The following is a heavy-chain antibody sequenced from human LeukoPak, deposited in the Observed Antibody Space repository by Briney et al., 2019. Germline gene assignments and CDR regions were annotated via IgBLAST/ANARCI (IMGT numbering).Heavy chain of an antibody. Sequence: SGGSLRLSCAASGFTFSSYWMSWVRQAPGKGLEWVSYISSSGYTIYYADSVKGRFTISRDNAKNSLYLQMNSLRAEDTAVYYCARALSNYYDSSGYSYWGQGTLVTVSS. CDR2: ISSSGYTI. V-gene: IGHV3-48*04. CDR1: GFTFSSYW. J-gene: IGHJ4*02. CDR3: ARALSNYYDSSGYSY. D-gene: IGHD3-22*01.